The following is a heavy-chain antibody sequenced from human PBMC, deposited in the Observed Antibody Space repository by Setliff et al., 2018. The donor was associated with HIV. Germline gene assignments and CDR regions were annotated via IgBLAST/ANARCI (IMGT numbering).Heavy chain of an antibody. CDR3: ARDGPGSSYFFDY. V-gene: IGHV3-7*01. Sequence: GGSLRLSCATSGFIFTTKWMTWVRQAPGKGLEWVANIKFDGSEKYYADSVKGRFTISRDNGKNSLYLQMNSLRAEDTAVYYCARDGPGSSYFFDYWGQGTVVTVSS. CDR2: IKFDGSEK. J-gene: IGHJ4*02. CDR1: GFIFTTKW. D-gene: IGHD3-10*01.